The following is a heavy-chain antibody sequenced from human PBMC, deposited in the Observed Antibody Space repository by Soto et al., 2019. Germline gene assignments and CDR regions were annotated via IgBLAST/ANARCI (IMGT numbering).Heavy chain of an antibody. CDR2: IDPSDSYT. V-gene: IGHV5-10-1*01. J-gene: IGHJ6*02. Sequence: GASLKISCKGSGYSFTSYWISWVRQMPGKGLEWMGRIDPSDSYTNYSPSFQGHVTISADKSISTAYLQWSSLKASDTAMYYCARQGGYSSSWYPYYYYGMDVWGQGTTVTVSS. CDR3: ARQGGYSSSWYPYYYYGMDV. CDR1: GYSFTSYW. D-gene: IGHD6-13*01.